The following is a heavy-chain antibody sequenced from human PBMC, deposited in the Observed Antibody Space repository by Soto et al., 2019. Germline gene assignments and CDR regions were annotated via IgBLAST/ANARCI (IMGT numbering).Heavy chain of an antibody. V-gene: IGHV3-21*01. J-gene: IGHJ4*02. CDR1: GFTFSSYS. CDR3: ARDSPTRWGSYRYTDY. D-gene: IGHD3-16*02. CDR2: ISSSSYI. Sequence: GGSLRLSCAASGFTFSSYSMNWVRQAPGKGLEWVSSISSSSYIYYADSVKGRFTISRDNAKNSLYLQMNSLRAEDTAVYYCARDSPTRWGSYRYTDYWGQGTLVTVSS.